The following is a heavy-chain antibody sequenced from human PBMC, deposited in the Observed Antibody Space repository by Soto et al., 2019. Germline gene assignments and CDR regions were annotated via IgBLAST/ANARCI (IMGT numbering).Heavy chain of an antibody. CDR1: GGSISSSSYY. D-gene: IGHD3-22*01. Sequence: SETLSLTCTVSGGSISSSSYYWGWIRQPPGKGLEWIGSIYYSGSTYYNPSLKSRVTISVDTSKNQFSLKLSSVTAADTAVYYCARGYSYGPHSSGYYRYFDYWGQGTLVTVSS. CDR3: ARGYSYGPHSSGYYRYFDY. CDR2: IYYSGST. J-gene: IGHJ4*02. V-gene: IGHV4-39*01.